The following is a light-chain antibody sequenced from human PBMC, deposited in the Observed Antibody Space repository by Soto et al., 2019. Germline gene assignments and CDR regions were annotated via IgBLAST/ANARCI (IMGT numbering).Light chain of an antibody. V-gene: IGKV1-5*01. CDR1: QTISDF. CDR3: QHYISFPWK. CDR2: EAS. Sequence: DIQMTQSPPSLSASVGDRVTITCRASQTISDFLAWYQHKPGEAPKLLIAEASRLESGVPSRFSGGGSGTEFTIHISRLQPADVATYYCQHYISFPWKFGQGNKVDTK. J-gene: IGKJ1*01.